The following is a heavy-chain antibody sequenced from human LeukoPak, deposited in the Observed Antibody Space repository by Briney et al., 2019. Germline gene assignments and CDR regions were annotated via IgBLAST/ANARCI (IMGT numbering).Heavy chain of an antibody. CDR3: ASKISVSRDRDVFDI. Sequence: SVKVSCKXSGGTFSSYAISWVRQSPGQGLEWMGGIIPIFGTANYAQKFQGRVTITTDESTSTAYMELSSLRSEDTAVYYCASKISVSRDRDVFDIWGQGTMVTVSS. CDR2: IIPIFGTA. V-gene: IGHV1-69*05. CDR1: GGTFSSYA. J-gene: IGHJ3*02. D-gene: IGHD2/OR15-2a*01.